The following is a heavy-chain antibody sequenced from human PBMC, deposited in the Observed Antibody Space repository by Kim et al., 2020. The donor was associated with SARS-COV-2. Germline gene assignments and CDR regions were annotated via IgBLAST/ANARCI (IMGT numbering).Heavy chain of an antibody. D-gene: IGHD2-8*01. CDR3: ARDPCTNGVCYNFDY. J-gene: IGHJ4*02. CDR2: IWYDGSNK. Sequence: GGSLRLSCAASGFTFSSYGMHWVRQAPGKGLEWVAVIWYDGSNKYYADSVKGRFTISRDNSKNTLYLQMNSLRAEDTAVYYCARDPCTNGVCYNFDYWGQGTLVTVSS. V-gene: IGHV3-33*01. CDR1: GFTFSSYG.